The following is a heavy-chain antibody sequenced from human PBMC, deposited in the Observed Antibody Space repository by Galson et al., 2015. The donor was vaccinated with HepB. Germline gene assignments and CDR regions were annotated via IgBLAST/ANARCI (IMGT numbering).Heavy chain of an antibody. D-gene: IGHD4-17*01. CDR2: ISAYNGDT. CDR3: ARGDDYGDYRIDY. CDR1: GYTFSSYG. J-gene: IGHJ4*02. V-gene: IGHV1-18*04. Sequence: SVKVSCKASGYTFSSYGITWVRQAPRQGLEWMGWISAYNGDTNYAQKVQGRVTMTTDTSTSTAYMELRSLRSDDTAVYYCARGDDYGDYRIDYWGQGTLVTVSS.